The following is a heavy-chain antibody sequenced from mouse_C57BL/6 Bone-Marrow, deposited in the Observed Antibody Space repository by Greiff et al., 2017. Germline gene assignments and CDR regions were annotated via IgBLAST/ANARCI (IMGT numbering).Heavy chain of an antibody. CDR2: IRNKANNHAT. V-gene: IGHV6-6*01. Sequence: EVKVEESGGGLVQPGGSMKLSCAASGFTFSDAWMDWVRQSPEKGLEWVAEIRNKANNHATYYAESVKGRFTISRDDSKSSVYLQMNSLRAEDTGIYYCTSTDYYGSSPFDYWGQGTTLTVSS. D-gene: IGHD1-1*01. CDR3: TSTDYYGSSPFDY. CDR1: GFTFSDAW. J-gene: IGHJ2*01.